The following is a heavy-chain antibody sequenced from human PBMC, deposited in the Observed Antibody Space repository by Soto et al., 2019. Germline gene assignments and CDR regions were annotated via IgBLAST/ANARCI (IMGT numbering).Heavy chain of an antibody. J-gene: IGHJ4*02. CDR3: ARDGGFFPGTSSCFAC. CDR2: INQDGSET. Sequence: GGSLRLSCAGSGFSTSNHWMSWVRLAPGKGLEWVANINQDGSETYYVDSVKGRFTISRDNAKNSLYLQMNSLRDDDTAVYYCARDGGFFPGTSSCFACWVKGTLVPVS. CDR1: GFSTSNHW. V-gene: IGHV3-7*01. D-gene: IGHD2-2*01.